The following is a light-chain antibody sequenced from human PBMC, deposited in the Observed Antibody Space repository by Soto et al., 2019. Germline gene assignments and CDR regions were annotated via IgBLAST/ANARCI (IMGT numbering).Light chain of an antibody. V-gene: IGKV1-39*01. CDR2: DAS. J-gene: IGKJ1*01. CDR3: QHSYSTPHVG. CDR1: QDISNY. Sequence: EIQMTQCPSPVSASVGDRVTITCQASQDISNYLNWYQQKPGKAPKLLIYDASNLETGVPSRFSGSGSGTDFTLTISILQPEDFATYYCQHSYSTPHVGFGQGTKVDI.